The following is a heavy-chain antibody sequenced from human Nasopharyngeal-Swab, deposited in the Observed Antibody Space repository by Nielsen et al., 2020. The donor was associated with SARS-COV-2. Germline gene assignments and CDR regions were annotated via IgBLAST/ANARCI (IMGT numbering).Heavy chain of an antibody. J-gene: IGHJ4*02. V-gene: IGHV3-21*01. CDR1: GFTFSSYS. D-gene: IGHD3-22*01. CDR2: ISSSSSSYI. CDR3: ARTLGGYYYFDY. Sequence: GGSLRLSCAASGFTFSSYSMNWVRQAPGKGLEWVSSISSSSSSYIYYADSVKGRFTISRDNAKNSLYLQMNSLRAEDTAVYYCARTLGGYYYFDYWGQGTLVTVSS.